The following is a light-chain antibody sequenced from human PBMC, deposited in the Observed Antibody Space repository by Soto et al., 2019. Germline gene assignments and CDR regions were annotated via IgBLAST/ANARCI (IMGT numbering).Light chain of an antibody. CDR3: QQSYNTTWT. J-gene: IGKJ1*01. CDR1: QGIDSY. Sequence: IQLTQSPSSLSASVGDRVTITCRASQGIDSYLAWYQQRPGKVPQLLIYAASSLQSGVPSRFSGSGSETDFTLTISSLQPEDFATYSCQQSYNTTWTFGQGTKVDIK. CDR2: AAS. V-gene: IGKV1-39*01.